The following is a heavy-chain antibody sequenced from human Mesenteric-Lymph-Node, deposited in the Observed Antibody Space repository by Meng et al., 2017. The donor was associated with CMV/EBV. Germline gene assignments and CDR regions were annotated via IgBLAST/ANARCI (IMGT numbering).Heavy chain of an antibody. Sequence: SVKVSCKASGGTFSSYAISWVRQAPGQGLEWMGGIIPILGIANYAQKFQGRVTITADKSTSTAYMELSSLRSEDTAVYYCARVGAVVVVSAPGGGMDVWGQGTTVTVSS. D-gene: IGHD2-2*01. CDR3: ARVGAVVVVSAPGGGMDV. J-gene: IGHJ6*02. CDR2: IIPILGIA. CDR1: GGTFSSYA. V-gene: IGHV1-69*10.